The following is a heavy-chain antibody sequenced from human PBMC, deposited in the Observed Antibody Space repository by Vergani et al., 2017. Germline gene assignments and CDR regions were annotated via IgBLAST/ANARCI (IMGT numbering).Heavy chain of an antibody. CDR3: TMGSWDAFNI. V-gene: IGHV3-15*01. CDR1: GFTFSNAS. J-gene: IGHJ3*02. CDR2: IKRKTDGGTT. D-gene: IGHD6-13*01. Sequence: EVQLVESGGGLVKPGGSLRLSCAASGFTFSNASMSWVRQAPGKGLEWVGRIKRKTDGGTTDYAAPVKGRFTISRDDSKNTLYLQMNSLKIEDTAVYYCTMGSWDAFNIWGQGTMVTVSS.